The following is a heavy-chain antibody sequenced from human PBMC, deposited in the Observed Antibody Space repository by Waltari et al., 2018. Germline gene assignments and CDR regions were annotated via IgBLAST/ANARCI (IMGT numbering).Heavy chain of an antibody. D-gene: IGHD2-2*01. CDR2: INPNSGGT. Sequence: QVQLVQSGAEVKKPGASVKVSCKASGYTFTGYYMHWVLQAPGQGLEWMGWINPNSGGTIYAQNFQGRVTMTRDTSISTAYMELSRLRSDDTALYYCATGIVVVPAANRGYAFDIWGQGTMVTVSS. CDR3: ATGIVVVPAANRGYAFDI. V-gene: IGHV1-2*02. CDR1: GYTFTGYY. J-gene: IGHJ3*02.